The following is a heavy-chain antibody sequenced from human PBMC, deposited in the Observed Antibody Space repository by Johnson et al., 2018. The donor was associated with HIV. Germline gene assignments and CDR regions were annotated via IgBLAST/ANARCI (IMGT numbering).Heavy chain of an antibody. CDR1: GFTVSSNY. CDR3: ARGRPNYYERSGRYVPVAFDI. V-gene: IGHV3-53*01. Sequence: VQLVESGGGLIQPGGSLRLSCAASGFTVSSNYMSWVRQAPGKGLEWVSVIYSGGSTYYADSVKGRFTISRDNSKNTLYLQMNSLRAEDTAVYYCARGRPNYYERSGRYVPVAFDIWGQGTMVTVSS. J-gene: IGHJ3*02. D-gene: IGHD3-22*01. CDR2: IYSGGST.